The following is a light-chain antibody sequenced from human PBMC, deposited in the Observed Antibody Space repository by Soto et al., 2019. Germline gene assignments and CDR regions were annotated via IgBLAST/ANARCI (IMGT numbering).Light chain of an antibody. CDR3: QQSYSTPIT. V-gene: IGKV1-39*01. CDR1: QSISSY. Sequence: DIQMTQSPSSLSASVGDRVTITCRASQSISSYLNWYQQKPGKAPKLLIYASSSLQSGVPSRFSGSGSGPDFILTISSLQSEDFATYYCQQSYSTPITSGQGTRLEIK. J-gene: IGKJ5*01. CDR2: ASS.